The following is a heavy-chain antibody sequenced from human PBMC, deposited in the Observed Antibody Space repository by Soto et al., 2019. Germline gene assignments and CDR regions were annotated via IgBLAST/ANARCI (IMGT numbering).Heavy chain of an antibody. J-gene: IGHJ6*02. CDR3: ARSITGSKSQSGMGV. Sequence: QVQLVQSGAEVKKPGSSVKVSCKASGGTFSSYAISWVRQAPGQGLEWMGGIIPIFGTANYAQKFQGRVTIXXDXSXXTAYMELSSLRSEDTAVYYCARSITGSKSQSGMGVWGQGTTVTVSS. D-gene: IGHD1-20*01. CDR2: IIPIFGTA. CDR1: GGTFSSYA. V-gene: IGHV1-69*12.